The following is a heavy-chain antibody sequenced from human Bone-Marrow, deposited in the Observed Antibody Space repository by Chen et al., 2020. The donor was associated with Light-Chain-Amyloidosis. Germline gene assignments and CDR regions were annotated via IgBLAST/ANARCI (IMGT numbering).Heavy chain of an antibody. CDR1: GYTFPNYW. Sequence: EVQLEQSGPEVKKPGESMKIYCKGSGYTFPNYWIGWVCQMPGKVLERMGVIYPDDSDARYSPSFEGQVTISADKSITTAYLQWRSLKASDTAMYYCARRRDGYNFDYWGQGTLVTVSS. J-gene: IGHJ4*02. V-gene: IGHV5-51*01. D-gene: IGHD5-12*01. CDR3: ARRRDGYNFDY. CDR2: IYPDDSDA.